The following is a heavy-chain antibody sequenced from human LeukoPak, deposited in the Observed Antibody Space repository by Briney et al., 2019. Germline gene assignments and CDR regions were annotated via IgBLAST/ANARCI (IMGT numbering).Heavy chain of an antibody. CDR3: ARDSGSYHFDY. CDR1: GGSISSHY. Sequence: SETLSLTSTVSGGSISSHYWSWIRQPPGKGLEWIGYIYYSGSTNYNPSLKSRVTISVDTSKNQFSLKLSSVTAADTAVYYCARDSGSYHFDYWGQGTLVTVSS. CDR2: IYYSGST. J-gene: IGHJ4*02. D-gene: IGHD1-26*01. V-gene: IGHV4-59*11.